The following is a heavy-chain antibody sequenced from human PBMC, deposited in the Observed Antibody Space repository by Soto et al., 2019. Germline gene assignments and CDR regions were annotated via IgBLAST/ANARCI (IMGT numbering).Heavy chain of an antibody. V-gene: IGHV1-2*04. J-gene: IGHJ6*02. Sequence: GAAVKVWCKASGYTFTVYYMHFVLQSRVQWLDWMGWINPNSGGTNYAQKFQGWVTMTRDTSISTAYMELSRLRSDDTAVYYCARDRRPTTVTTNYGMDVWGQGTTVTVSS. CDR3: ARDRRPTTVTTNYGMDV. CDR2: INPNSGGT. D-gene: IGHD4-17*01. CDR1: GYTFTVYY.